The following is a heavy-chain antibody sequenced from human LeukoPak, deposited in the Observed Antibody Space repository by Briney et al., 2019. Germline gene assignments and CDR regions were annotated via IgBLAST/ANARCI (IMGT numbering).Heavy chain of an antibody. CDR1: GFTFTTYG. J-gene: IGHJ4*02. Sequence: GGSLRLSCAASGFTFTTYGMIWVRQAPGKGLEWVLGISGSGSNTYYADSAKGRFTISRDNAKNSLYLQMNSLRAEDTAVYYCARGHGGRYFDWLFDVIGDYFDYWGQGTLVTVSS. CDR3: ARGHGGRYFDWLFDVIGDYFDY. CDR2: ISGSGSNT. D-gene: IGHD3-9*01. V-gene: IGHV3-23*01.